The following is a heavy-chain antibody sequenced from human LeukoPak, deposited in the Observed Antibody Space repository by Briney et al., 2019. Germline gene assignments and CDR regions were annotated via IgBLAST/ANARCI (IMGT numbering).Heavy chain of an antibody. Sequence: PGGSLRLSCAASGYTFSIYWMNWVRQAPGKGLEWVSSISSGSSYIHYADSVKGRFTISRDNAKNSLYLQMNSLRAEDTAVYYCAHDTVDCSGGSCYRSCWGQGTLVTVSS. CDR2: ISSGSSYI. V-gene: IGHV3-21*01. CDR1: GYTFSIYW. D-gene: IGHD2-15*01. CDR3: AHDTVDCSGGSCYRSC. J-gene: IGHJ4*02.